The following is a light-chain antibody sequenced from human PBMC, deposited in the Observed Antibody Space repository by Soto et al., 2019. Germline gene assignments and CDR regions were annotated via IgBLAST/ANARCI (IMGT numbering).Light chain of an antibody. CDR3: QQYGDSPRGT. V-gene: IGKV3D-20*01. CDR2: DAS. J-gene: IGKJ4*01. CDR1: QIVISSY. Sequence: EVVLTQSPATLSLSPGERATLSCAASQIVISSYLAWYQQKPGLAPRLLIYDASSRATGIPDRFRGSGSGTDFTLTISRLEPEDFAVYYCQQYGDSPRGTFGGGAKVEIK.